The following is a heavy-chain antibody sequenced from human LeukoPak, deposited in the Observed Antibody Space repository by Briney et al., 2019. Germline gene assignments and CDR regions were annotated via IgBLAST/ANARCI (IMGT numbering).Heavy chain of an antibody. D-gene: IGHD3-10*01. V-gene: IGHV4-59*01. CDR2: IYYSGST. Sequence: PSETLSLTCTVSGGSISSYYWSWIRQPPGKGLEWIGYIYYSGSTNYNPSLKSRVTISVDTSKNQFSLKLSSVTAADTAVYYCARGITMVRGVIDRWGQGTLVTVSS. J-gene: IGHJ4*02. CDR3: ARGITMVRGVIDR. CDR1: GGSISSYY.